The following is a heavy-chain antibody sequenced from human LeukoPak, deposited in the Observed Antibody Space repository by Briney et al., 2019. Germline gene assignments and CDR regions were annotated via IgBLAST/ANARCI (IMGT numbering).Heavy chain of an antibody. D-gene: IGHD2-8*01. CDR1: GFTFSSYS. V-gene: IGHV3-21*01. Sequence: GGSLRLSCAASGFTFSSYSMNWVRQAPGKGLEWVSSISSSSSYIYYADSVKGRFTISRDNAKNSLYLQMNSLRAEDTPVYYCARDLSSVFAPNWFDPWGQGTLVTVS. CDR2: ISSSSSYI. J-gene: IGHJ5*02. CDR3: ARDLSSVFAPNWFDP.